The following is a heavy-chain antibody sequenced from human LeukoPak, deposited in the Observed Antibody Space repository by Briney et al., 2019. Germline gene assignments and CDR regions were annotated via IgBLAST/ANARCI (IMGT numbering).Heavy chain of an antibody. D-gene: IGHD1-14*01. CDR3: ARDRNFPAYYFDY. Sequence: GRSLRLSCAASGFTFRSHGMHWVRQAPGKGLEWVAVIWYDGSEKYYADSVKGRFTISRDNSKNALYLQMNSLRAEDTAVYYCARDRNFPAYYFDYWGQGTLVTVSS. CDR1: GFTFRSHG. CDR2: IWYDGSEK. J-gene: IGHJ4*02. V-gene: IGHV3-33*01.